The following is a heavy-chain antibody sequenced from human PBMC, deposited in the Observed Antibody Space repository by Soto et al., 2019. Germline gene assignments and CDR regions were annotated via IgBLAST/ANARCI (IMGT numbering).Heavy chain of an antibody. D-gene: IGHD6-19*01. V-gene: IGHV4-39*01. CDR2: IYYSGST. CDR3: ARFSQVAGNYFDY. Sequence: SETLSLTCTVSGGSISSSSYYWGWIRQPPGKGLEWIGSIYYSGSTYYNPSLKSRVTISVDTSKNQFSLKLSSVTAADTAVYYCARFSQVAGNYFDYWGQGTLVTVSS. CDR1: GGSISSSSYY. J-gene: IGHJ4*02.